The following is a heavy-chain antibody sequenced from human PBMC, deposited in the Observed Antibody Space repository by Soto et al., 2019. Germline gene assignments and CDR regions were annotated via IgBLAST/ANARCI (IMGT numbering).Heavy chain of an antibody. V-gene: IGHV3-23*01. Sequence: GGSLRLSCAASGFTFSSYAMSWVRQAPGKGLEWVSAISGSGGSTYYADSVKGRFTISRDNSKNTLYLQMNSLRAEDTAVYYCAKXENGSSGWPGAFDYWGQGTLVTVSS. CDR1: GFTFSSYA. CDR3: AKXENGSSGWPGAFDY. D-gene: IGHD6-19*01. CDR2: ISGSGGST. J-gene: IGHJ4*02.